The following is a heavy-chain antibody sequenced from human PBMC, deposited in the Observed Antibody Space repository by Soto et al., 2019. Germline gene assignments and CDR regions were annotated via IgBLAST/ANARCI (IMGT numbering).Heavy chain of an antibody. D-gene: IGHD3-9*01. Sequence: PSETLSLTCTVSGGSISSYYWSWIRQPPGKGLEWIGYIYYSGSTNYNPSLKSRVTISVDTSKNQFSLKLSSVTAADTAVYYCGRSEYDILTGYYKHNWFDPWGQGTLVTVSS. CDR2: IYYSGST. V-gene: IGHV4-59*08. CDR3: GRSEYDILTGYYKHNWFDP. CDR1: GGSISSYY. J-gene: IGHJ5*02.